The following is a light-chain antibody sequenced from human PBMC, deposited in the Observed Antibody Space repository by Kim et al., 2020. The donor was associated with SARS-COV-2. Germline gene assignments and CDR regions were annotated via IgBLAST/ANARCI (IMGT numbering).Light chain of an antibody. J-gene: IGKJ4*01. Sequence: SPGERATLSCRASQSVSSSNLAWYQQKPGQPPSLLMYDASSRATGIPDRFSGSGSGTDFTLTISRLEPEDFAVYYCQQYGSTPLTFGGGTKVDIK. CDR3: QQYGSTPLT. CDR1: QSVSSSN. V-gene: IGKV3-20*01. CDR2: DAS.